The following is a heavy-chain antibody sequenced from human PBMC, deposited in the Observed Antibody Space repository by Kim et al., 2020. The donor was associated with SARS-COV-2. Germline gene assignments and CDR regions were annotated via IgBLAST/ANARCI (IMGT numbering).Heavy chain of an antibody. D-gene: IGHD2-2*01. V-gene: IGHV1-18*04. CDR3: ARDADIVVVPAAAYYYYGMDV. CDR2: ISAYNGNT. Sequence: ASVKVSCKASGYTFTSYGISWVRQAPGQGLEWMGWISAYNGNTNYAQKLQGRVTMTTDTSTSTAYMELRSLRSDDTAVYYCARDADIVVVPAAAYYYYGMDVWGQGTTVTVSS. CDR1: GYTFTSYG. J-gene: IGHJ6*02.